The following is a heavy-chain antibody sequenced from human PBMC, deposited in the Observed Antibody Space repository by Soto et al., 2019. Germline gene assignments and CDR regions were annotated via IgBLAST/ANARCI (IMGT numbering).Heavy chain of an antibody. Sequence: QVKMVQSGAEVKKPGTSVKVSCKASGYAFINYAVTWVRQAPGEGLEWMGWISPSNDNSYYAQKFQDRVTMSTETSSNTAYMELRRPTSDDTAVYYCSREGGNTGTSDYWGQGTLVTVSS. V-gene: IGHV1-18*01. CDR3: SREGGNTGTSDY. D-gene: IGHD1-7*01. J-gene: IGHJ4*02. CDR1: GYAFINYA. CDR2: ISPSNDNS.